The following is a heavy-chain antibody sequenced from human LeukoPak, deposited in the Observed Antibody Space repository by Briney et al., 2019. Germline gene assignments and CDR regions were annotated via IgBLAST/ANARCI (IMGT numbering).Heavy chain of an antibody. D-gene: IGHD3-3*01. V-gene: IGHV1-69*05. Sequence: GASVKVSCKASGGTFISYAISWVRQAPGQGLEWMGGIIPIFGTAKDAQKFQGRVTITTDESTSTAYMELSSLRSEDTAVYYCARGNTIFGVVTQSENYMDVWGKGTTVTVSS. J-gene: IGHJ6*03. CDR1: GGTFISYA. CDR2: IIPIFGTA. CDR3: ARGNTIFGVVTQSENYMDV.